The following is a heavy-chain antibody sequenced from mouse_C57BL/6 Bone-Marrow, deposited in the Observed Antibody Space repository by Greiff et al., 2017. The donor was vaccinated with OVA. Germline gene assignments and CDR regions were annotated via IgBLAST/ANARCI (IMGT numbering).Heavy chain of an antibody. V-gene: IGHV1-69*01. CDR2: IDPSDSYT. D-gene: IGHD2-4*01. CDR1: GYTFTSYW. J-gene: IGHJ2*01. CDR3: AREGNYDYNFDY. Sequence: QVQLKQPGAELVMPGASVKLSCKASGYTFTSYWMHWVKQRPGQGLEWIGEIDPSDSYTNYNQKFKGKSTFTVDKSSSTAYMQLSSLTSEDSAVYDCAREGNYDYNFDYWGQGTTLTVSS.